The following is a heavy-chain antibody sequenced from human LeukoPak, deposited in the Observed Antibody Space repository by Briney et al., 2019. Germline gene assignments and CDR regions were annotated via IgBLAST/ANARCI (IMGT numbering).Heavy chain of an antibody. CDR3: ARSSIEMATINAY. CDR2: IIPIFGTA. D-gene: IGHD5-24*01. J-gene: IGHJ4*02. CDR1: GGTFSSYA. Sequence: SVKVSCKASGGTFSSYAISWVRQAPGQALEWMGGIIPIFGTANYAQKFQGRVTITTDESTSTAYMELSSLRSEDTAVYYCARSSIEMATINAYWGQGTLVTVSS. V-gene: IGHV1-69*05.